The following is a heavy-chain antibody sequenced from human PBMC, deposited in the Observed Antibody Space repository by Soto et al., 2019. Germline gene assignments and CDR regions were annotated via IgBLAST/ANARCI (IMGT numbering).Heavy chain of an antibody. CDR2: IFSNDER. V-gene: IGHV2-26*01. Sequence: QVTLKESGPVLVKPTETLTLTCTVSGFSLSNAGMGVSWIRQPPGKALEWLAHIFSNDERRFSTSLKNRHSISKDTSNSQVVLIMTNMDPVDTATYYCAQTEDGGRSRTPAGWFDAWGQGTLVTVSS. D-gene: IGHD2-15*01. J-gene: IGHJ5*02. CDR3: AQTEDGGRSRTPAGWFDA. CDR1: GFSLSNAGMG.